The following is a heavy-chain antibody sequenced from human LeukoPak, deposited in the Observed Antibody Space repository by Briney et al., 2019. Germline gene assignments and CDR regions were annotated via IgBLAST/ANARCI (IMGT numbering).Heavy chain of an antibody. CDR2: IKQDGSEK. V-gene: IGHV3-7*01. CDR1: GFTFSSYW. J-gene: IGHJ6*02. D-gene: IGHD1-14*01. CDR3: ARDRLETARPAYYYYGMDV. Sequence: GGSLRLSCAASGFTFSSYWMSWVRQAPGKGLEWVANIKQDGSEKYYVDSVKGRFTISRDNAKNSLYLQMSSLRAEDTAVYYCARDRLETARPAYYYYGMDVWGQGTTVTVSS.